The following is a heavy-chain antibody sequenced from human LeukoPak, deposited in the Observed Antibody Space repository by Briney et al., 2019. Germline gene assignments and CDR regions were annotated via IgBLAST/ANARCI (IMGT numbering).Heavy chain of an antibody. J-gene: IGHJ4*02. CDR1: GYTFTSYY. CDR3: AKLATSDTGETY. V-gene: IGHV1-46*01. Sequence: ASVKVSCKASGYTFTSYYMHWVRQAPGQGLEWMGIISPSGDSTTYAQNFQGRVTMTRDTSTSTVHMELRSLRSEDTAIYYCAKLATSDTGETYWGQGTLVTVSS. CDR2: ISPSGDST. D-gene: IGHD3-16*01.